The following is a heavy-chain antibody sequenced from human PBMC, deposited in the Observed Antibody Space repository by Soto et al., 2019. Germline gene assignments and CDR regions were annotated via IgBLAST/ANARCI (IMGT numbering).Heavy chain of an antibody. Sequence: GGSLRLSCAASGFTFSSYAMSWVRQAPGKGLEWVSAISGSGGSTYYADSVKGRFTISRDNSKNTLYLQMNSLRAEDTAVYYCAKVQIDNVFWSGPKAFDYWGQGTLVTVSS. D-gene: IGHD3-3*01. CDR3: AKVQIDNVFWSGPKAFDY. V-gene: IGHV3-23*01. CDR1: GFTFSSYA. CDR2: ISGSGGST. J-gene: IGHJ4*02.